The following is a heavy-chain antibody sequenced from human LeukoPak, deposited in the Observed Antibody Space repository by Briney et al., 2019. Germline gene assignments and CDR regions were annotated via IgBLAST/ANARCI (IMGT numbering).Heavy chain of an antibody. CDR3: ARQGRYCSGGSCYPMVGTFRHYFDY. D-gene: IGHD2-15*01. V-gene: IGHV4-39*01. Sequence: PSQTLSLTCTVSGGSISSGSYYWSWIRQPPGKGLEWIGEINHSGSTNYNPSLKSRVTISVDTSKNQFSLKLSSVTAADTAVCYCARQGRYCSGGSCYPMVGTFRHYFDYWGQGTLVTVSS. J-gene: IGHJ4*02. CDR1: GGSISSGSYY. CDR2: INHSGST.